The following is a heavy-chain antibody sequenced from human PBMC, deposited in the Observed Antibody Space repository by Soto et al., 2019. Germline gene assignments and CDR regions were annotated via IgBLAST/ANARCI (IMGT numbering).Heavy chain of an antibody. CDR2: IYYSGST. Sequence: SETLSLTCAVSSGSISSSNWWSWVRQPPGKGLEWIGSIYYSGSTYYNQSLKSRVTISVDTSKNKFSLTLSSVPAEDTAVYYCAREDKVTTPDVWGKGTTVTVSS. V-gene: IGHV4-4*02. CDR1: SGSISSSNW. CDR3: AREDKVTTPDV. D-gene: IGHD4-4*01. J-gene: IGHJ6*04.